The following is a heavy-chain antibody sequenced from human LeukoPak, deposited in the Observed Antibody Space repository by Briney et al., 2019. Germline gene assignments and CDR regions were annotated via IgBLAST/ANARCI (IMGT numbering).Heavy chain of an antibody. D-gene: IGHD1-26*01. CDR1: GYTFTDYY. CDR2: VDPEDGET. J-gene: IGHJ6*03. Sequence: ASVKVSCKVSGYTFTDYYMHWVQQAPGKGLEWMGLVDPEDGETIYAEKFQGRVTITADTSTDTAYMELSSLRSEDTAVYYCATGGGGVQANTPWYYYMDVWGKGTTVTVSS. V-gene: IGHV1-69-2*01. CDR3: ATGGGGVQANTPWYYYMDV.